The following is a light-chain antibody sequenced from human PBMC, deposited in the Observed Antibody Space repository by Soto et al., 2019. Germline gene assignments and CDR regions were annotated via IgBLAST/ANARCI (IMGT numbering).Light chain of an antibody. CDR2: DAS. CDR3: QESYSRT. J-gene: IGKJ3*01. V-gene: IGKV1-33*01. Sequence: IQMTQSPSSLSASVEDRVTITCQASQDISNYLNWYQQKPGKAPKLLIYDASNLETGVPSRFSGSGSGTDFTLTISSLQPEDFATYYCQESYSRTFGPGTKVDIK. CDR1: QDISNY.